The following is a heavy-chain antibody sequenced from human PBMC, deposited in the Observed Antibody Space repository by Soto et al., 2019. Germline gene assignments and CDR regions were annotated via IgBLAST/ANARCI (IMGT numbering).Heavy chain of an antibody. D-gene: IGHD3-10*01. J-gene: IGHJ6*02. Sequence: QVQLQESGPGLLKPSQTLSLTCTVSGCSISSGGYYCSWIRQHPGKGLDWIGYFYYSGSTYYNPYLTSRVTISVHTSNHQFSLKLSAVTAADPAVYYCAGKTRVRGGPTGGGHSGMDVWGQGTTVTVS. CDR3: AGKTRVRGGPTGGGHSGMDV. V-gene: IGHV4-31*03. CDR1: GCSISSGGYY. CDR2: FYYSGST.